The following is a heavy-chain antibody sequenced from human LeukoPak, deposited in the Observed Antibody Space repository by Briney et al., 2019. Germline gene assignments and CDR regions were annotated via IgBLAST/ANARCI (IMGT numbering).Heavy chain of an antibody. V-gene: IGHV3-49*04. D-gene: IGHD6-13*01. CDR3: TRDLDSSSWSEAYYFDY. CDR1: GFTFGDYA. CDR2: IRSKAYGGTT. J-gene: IGHJ4*02. Sequence: GGSLRLSCTASGFTFGDYAMSWVRQAPGKGLEWVGFIRSKAYGGTTEYAASVKGRFTISRDDSKSIAYLQMNSLKTEDTAVYYCTRDLDSSSWSEAYYFDYWGQGTLVTVSS.